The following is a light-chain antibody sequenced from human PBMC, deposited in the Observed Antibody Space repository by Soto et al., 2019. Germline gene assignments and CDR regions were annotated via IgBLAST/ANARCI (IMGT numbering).Light chain of an antibody. V-gene: IGLV2-14*01. Sequence: QSALTQPASVSGSPGQSITISCTGTSSDVGGYNYVSWYQQHPGKAPKPMIHEVSNRPSGVSNRFSGSKSGNTASLTISGLQAEDEADYYCSSFTTSHTYIFGTGTKLTVL. J-gene: IGLJ1*01. CDR3: SSFTTSHTYI. CDR1: SSDVGGYNY. CDR2: EVS.